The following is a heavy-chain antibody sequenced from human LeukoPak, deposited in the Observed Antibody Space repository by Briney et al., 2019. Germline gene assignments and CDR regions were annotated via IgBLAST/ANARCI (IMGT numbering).Heavy chain of an antibody. D-gene: IGHD3-22*01. Sequence: GGSLRLSCAASGFTFSSYGMHWVRQAPGKGLEWVAFIRYDGSNKYYADSVKGRFTISRDNSKNTLYLQMNSLRAEDTAVYYCARDLYRIVVVPHYFDYWGQGTLATVSS. CDR1: GFTFSSYG. CDR3: ARDLYRIVVVPHYFDY. V-gene: IGHV3-30*02. J-gene: IGHJ4*02. CDR2: IRYDGSNK.